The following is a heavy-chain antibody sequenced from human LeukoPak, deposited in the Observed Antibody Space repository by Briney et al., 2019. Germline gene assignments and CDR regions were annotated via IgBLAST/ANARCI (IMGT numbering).Heavy chain of an antibody. Sequence: PGGSLRLSCAASGFSVSSNYMSWVRQAPGKGLEWVSVIYSGDITNYADSVKGRFTISRDNSKNTLYLQMNSLRAEDTAVYYCASNDILTGSYWGQGTLVTVPS. CDR3: ASNDILTGSY. CDR2: IYSGDIT. J-gene: IGHJ4*02. D-gene: IGHD3-9*01. CDR1: GFSVSSNY. V-gene: IGHV3-53*01.